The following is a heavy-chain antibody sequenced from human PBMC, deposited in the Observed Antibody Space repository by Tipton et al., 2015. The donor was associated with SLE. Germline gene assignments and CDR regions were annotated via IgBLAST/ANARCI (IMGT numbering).Heavy chain of an antibody. J-gene: IGHJ6*03. CDR1: GASITNNDYY. Sequence: TLSLTCTVSGASITNNDYYWGWFRQPPGKGLEWIGEVSHSRSTNYNPSLKSRGTISLDTSNNQFSLRLSSVTAADTAVYYCARGVSGYFHYCYMDVWGKGTTVTISS. D-gene: IGHD3-16*01. CDR3: ARGVSGYFHYCYMDV. V-gene: IGHV4-39*07. CDR2: VSHSRST.